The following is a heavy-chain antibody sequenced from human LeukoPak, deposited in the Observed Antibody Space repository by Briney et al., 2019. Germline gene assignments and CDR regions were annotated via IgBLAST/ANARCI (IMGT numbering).Heavy chain of an antibody. CDR3: ARWGHSDYNSFPTKFDY. V-gene: IGHV3-48*04. CDR1: GFTFSSYS. D-gene: IGHD4-11*01. J-gene: IGHJ4*02. CDR2: ISSSSITI. Sequence: GGSLRLSCAASGFTFSSYSLNWVRQAPGKGLEWVSFISSSSITIYYADSVKGRFTISRDNAEKSLYLQMNSLRAEDTAVYFCARWGHSDYNSFPTKFDYWGRGTRVTVSS.